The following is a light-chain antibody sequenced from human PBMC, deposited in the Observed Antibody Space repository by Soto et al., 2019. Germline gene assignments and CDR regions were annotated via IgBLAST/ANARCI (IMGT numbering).Light chain of an antibody. CDR3: QQYYITPFT. V-gene: IGKV4-1*01. CDR2: WAS. J-gene: IGKJ5*01. Sequence: SQDSVAVSLDASATVNVKSGQSVLKRANNKNYLAWYQQKPGQPPKLLISWASTRESGGPDRFSGSGSGTDFTLTISSLQAEDVAVYYCQQYYITPFTFGQGTRLEIK. CDR1: QSVLKRANNKNY.